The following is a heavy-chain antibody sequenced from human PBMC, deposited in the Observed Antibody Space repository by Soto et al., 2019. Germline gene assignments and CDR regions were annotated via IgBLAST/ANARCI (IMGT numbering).Heavy chain of an antibody. D-gene: IGHD3-22*01. CDR3: ARGVGWLVNAFDI. CDR1: GFTVNSNY. Sequence: GGSLRLSCAASGFTVNSNYMSWVRQAPGNGPEWVSVIYSGGDTYYADSVRGRFTVSRVNSKNTLFLQMNSLRAEDTAVYYCARGVGWLVNAFDIWGQGTMVTVSS. CDR2: IYSGGDT. J-gene: IGHJ3*02. V-gene: IGHV3-53*01.